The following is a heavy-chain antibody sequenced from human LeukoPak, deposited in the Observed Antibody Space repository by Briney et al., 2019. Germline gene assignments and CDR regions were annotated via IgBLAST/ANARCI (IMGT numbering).Heavy chain of an antibody. CDR3: ATVYYSSSYDYRYFDL. CDR1: GGSISSSSYY. CDR2: IYYSGST. D-gene: IGHD6-13*01. V-gene: IGHV4-39*07. Sequence: PSETLSLTCTVSGGSISSSSYYWGWMRQPPGKGMEWIGSIYYSGSTYYNPSLKSQVTISVDTSKNQFSLKLSSVTAADTAVYYCATVYYSSSYDYRYFDLWGRGTLVTVSS. J-gene: IGHJ2*01.